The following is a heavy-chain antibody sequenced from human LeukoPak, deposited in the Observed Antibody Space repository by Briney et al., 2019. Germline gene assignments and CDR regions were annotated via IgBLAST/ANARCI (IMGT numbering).Heavy chain of an antibody. Sequence: PGGSLRLSCRASGFTFGDYVMTWVRQAPGEGLEWVGFIRSKVYGGTTEYAASVKGRFIISRDDSKSIAYLQMNSLRTEDTAVYYCTRDYGGFDYWGQGTLVTVSS. D-gene: IGHD4-23*01. V-gene: IGHV3-49*04. CDR2: IRSKVYGGTT. CDR1: GFTFGDYV. J-gene: IGHJ4*02. CDR3: TRDYGGFDY.